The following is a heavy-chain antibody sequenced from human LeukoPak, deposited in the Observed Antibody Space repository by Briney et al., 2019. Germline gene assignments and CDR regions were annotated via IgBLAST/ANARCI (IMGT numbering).Heavy chain of an antibody. V-gene: IGHV3-30-3*01. Sequence: GGSLRLSCAASGFTFSSYAMHWVRQAPGKGLEWVAVISYDGSNKYYADSVKGRFTISRDNSKNTLYLQMNSLRAEDTAVYYCAKDASSWYEYYYMDVWGKGTTVTVSS. CDR1: GFTFSSYA. CDR3: AKDASSWYEYYYMDV. J-gene: IGHJ6*03. D-gene: IGHD6-13*01. CDR2: ISYDGSNK.